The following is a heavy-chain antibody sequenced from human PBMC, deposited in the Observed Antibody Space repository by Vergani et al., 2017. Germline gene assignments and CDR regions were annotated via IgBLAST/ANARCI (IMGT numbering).Heavy chain of an antibody. CDR3: ARARKLVTAIPDNWFDP. Sequence: QVPLVQSGAEVKKPGASVKVSCKASGYTFTSYYMHWVRQAPGQGLEWMGIINPSGGSTSYAQKFQGRVTMTRDTSTSTVYMELSSLRSEDTAVYYCARARKLVTAIPDNWFDPWGQGTLVTVSS. CDR1: GYTFTSYY. V-gene: IGHV1-46*01. CDR2: INPSGGST. D-gene: IGHD2-21*02. J-gene: IGHJ5*02.